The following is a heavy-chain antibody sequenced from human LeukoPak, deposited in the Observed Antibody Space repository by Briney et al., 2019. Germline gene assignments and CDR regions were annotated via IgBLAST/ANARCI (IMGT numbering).Heavy chain of an antibody. CDR3: ARDGAYYYDSSGYFAPWYFDY. J-gene: IGHJ4*02. D-gene: IGHD3-22*01. CDR2: ISGSSSTI. Sequence: GGSLRLSCAASGFTFSSYSMNWVRQAPGKGLEWVSYISGSSSTIYYADSVKGRFTISRDNAKNSLYLQMNSLRDEDTAVYYCARDGAYYYDSSGYFAPWYFDYWGQGTLVTVSS. CDR1: GFTFSSYS. V-gene: IGHV3-48*02.